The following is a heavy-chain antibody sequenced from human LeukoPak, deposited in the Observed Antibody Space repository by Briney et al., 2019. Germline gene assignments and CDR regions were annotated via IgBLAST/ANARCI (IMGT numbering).Heavy chain of an antibody. CDR3: ARTQSQSGSYRYYFGY. D-gene: IGHD1-26*01. J-gene: IGHJ4*02. Sequence: SETLSLTCTVSGGSVGSAGYYWSWIRQPPGGGLEWVGYIYYIRNTNYNPSLKSRVTMSLDPSKNQFSLKLNSVTAADTAVYYCARTQSQSGSYRYYFGYWGQGTLVTVSS. CDR2: IYYIRNT. V-gene: IGHV4-61*08. CDR1: GGSVGSAGYY.